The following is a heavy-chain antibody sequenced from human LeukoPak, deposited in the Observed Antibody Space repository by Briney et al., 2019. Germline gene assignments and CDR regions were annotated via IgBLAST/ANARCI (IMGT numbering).Heavy chain of an antibody. Sequence: ASVKVSCKASGYTFTSYYMHWVRQAPGQGLEWMGWISASNGNTVYAQKFQDRLTMTTDTSTSTAYMELRSLRSDDTAVYYCTRSGYSRGDYWGQGTLVTVSS. CDR3: TRSGYSRGDY. J-gene: IGHJ4*02. V-gene: IGHV1-18*04. CDR2: ISASNGNT. CDR1: GYTFTSYY. D-gene: IGHD1-26*01.